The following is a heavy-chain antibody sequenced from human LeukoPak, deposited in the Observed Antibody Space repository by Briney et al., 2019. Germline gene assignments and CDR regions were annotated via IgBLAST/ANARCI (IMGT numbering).Heavy chain of an antibody. CDR1: GGSFSGYY. Sequence: SETLSLTCAVYGGSFSGYYWSWIRQPPGKGLEWIGEINHSGSTNYNPSLKSRVTISVDTSKNQFSLKLSSVTAADAAVYYCARSPGYSSGWGVPWGQGTLVTVSS. D-gene: IGHD6-19*01. J-gene: IGHJ5*02. CDR2: INHSGST. V-gene: IGHV4-34*01. CDR3: ARSPGYSSGWGVP.